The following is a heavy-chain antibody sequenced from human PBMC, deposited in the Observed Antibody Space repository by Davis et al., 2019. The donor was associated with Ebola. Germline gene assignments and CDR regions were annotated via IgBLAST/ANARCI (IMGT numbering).Heavy chain of an antibody. D-gene: IGHD2-8*02. CDR1: GGTFSSYA. Sequence: AASVKVSCKASGGTFSSYAISWVRQAPGQRLEWMGWLSAYNGDTNSAQKFQGRVTMSTDTSTSTAYMELRSLRSDDSAVYYCAREGFCTGGVCPYGDYKDGNYYHGMDVWGQGTTVTVSS. CDR3: AREGFCTGGVCPYGDYKDGNYYHGMDV. V-gene: IGHV1-18*01. J-gene: IGHJ6*02. CDR2: LSAYNGDT.